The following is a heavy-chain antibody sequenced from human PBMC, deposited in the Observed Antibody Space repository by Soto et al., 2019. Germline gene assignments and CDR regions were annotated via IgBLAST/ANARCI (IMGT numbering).Heavy chain of an antibody. Sequence: QVQLVQSGAEVKKPGASVKVSYKASGYTFTSYGISWVRQAPGQGLEWMGWINASNGNTNYAQKPQGRGTITTDSSTSTAYMELRSQRSYDTAVYSSARDVGYGLIDYCGQGTLVTVAS. V-gene: IGHV1-18*01. J-gene: IGHJ4*02. D-gene: IGHD5-18*01. CDR3: ARDVGYGLIDY. CDR2: INASNGNT. CDR1: GYTFTSYG.